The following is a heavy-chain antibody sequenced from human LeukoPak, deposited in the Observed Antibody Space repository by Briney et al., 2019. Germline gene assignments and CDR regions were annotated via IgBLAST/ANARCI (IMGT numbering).Heavy chain of an antibody. D-gene: IGHD5-24*01. V-gene: IGHV1-46*01. CDR2: INPSGGST. Sequence: ASVKVSCKASGYTFTSYYMHWVRQAPGQGLEWMGIINPSGGSTRSAQKFQGRVTMTRDTSTSTVYMELSSLRSEDTAVYYCARGGTVEMATIAEDYWGQGTLVTVSS. CDR3: ARGGTVEMATIAEDY. CDR1: GYTFTSYY. J-gene: IGHJ4*02.